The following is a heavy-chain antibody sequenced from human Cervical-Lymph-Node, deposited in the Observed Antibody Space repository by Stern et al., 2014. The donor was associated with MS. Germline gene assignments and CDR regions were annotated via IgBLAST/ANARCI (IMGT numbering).Heavy chain of an antibody. CDR1: GGSISSGGYY. V-gene: IGHV4-31*03. D-gene: IGHD3-16*02. CDR3: AKYRVFGGVIVVDY. Sequence: QLQLQESGPGLVKPSQTLSLTCTVSGGSISSGGYYWSWIRQHPVKGLEWIGYIYCSGSPSYNPSLKSRVTISLDPSKSQFSLKLSSVTAADTVVYYCAKYRVFGGVIVVDYWGQGTLVTVSS. J-gene: IGHJ4*02. CDR2: IYCSGSP.